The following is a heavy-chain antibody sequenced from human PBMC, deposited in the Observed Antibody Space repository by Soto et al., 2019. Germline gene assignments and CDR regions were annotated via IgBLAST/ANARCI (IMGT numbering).Heavy chain of an antibody. Sequence: PSETLSLTCTDSGGSINNYYWSWIRQPPGKRLTWIGYISNRGRTKYNHTHKSKETIKLDKSKKQFSLKLNSVTAADTAVFYCARTFWSGSRLDYYYMDVWGKGTTFIFSS. J-gene: IGHJ6*03. V-gene: IGHV4-59*08. CDR3: ARTFWSGSRLDYYYMDV. CDR1: GGSINNYY. D-gene: IGHD3-3*01. CDR2: ISNRGRT.